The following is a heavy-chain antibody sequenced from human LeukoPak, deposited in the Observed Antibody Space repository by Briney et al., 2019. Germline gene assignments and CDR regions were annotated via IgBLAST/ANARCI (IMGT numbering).Heavy chain of an antibody. CDR1: GFTFRSYS. CDR2: ISSSGSYI. D-gene: IGHD1-26*01. Sequence: GGSLRLSCAASGFTFRSYSMNWVRQAPGKGLEWVSSISSSGSYIYYADSVKGRLTISRDNANNSLFLQMNSLRVDDTAVYYCARAIVGATTGTVDLWGQGTLVTVSS. CDR3: ARAIVGATTGTVDL. V-gene: IGHV3-21*01. J-gene: IGHJ5*02.